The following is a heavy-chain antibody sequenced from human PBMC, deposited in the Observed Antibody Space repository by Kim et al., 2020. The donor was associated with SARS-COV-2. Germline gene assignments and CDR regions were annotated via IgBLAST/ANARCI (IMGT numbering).Heavy chain of an antibody. D-gene: IGHD1-26*01. V-gene: IGHV4-59*12. CDR1: GGSINSFY. Sequence: SETLSLTCTVSGGSINSFYWSWLRQPPGKGLEWIGYIHYSGSTNYNPFLKSRVTISVDVSKNQFSLKVSSVTAADTAVYYCARGGWSLDYWGQGTLVTVSS. CDR3: ARGGWSLDY. CDR2: IHYSGST. J-gene: IGHJ4*02.